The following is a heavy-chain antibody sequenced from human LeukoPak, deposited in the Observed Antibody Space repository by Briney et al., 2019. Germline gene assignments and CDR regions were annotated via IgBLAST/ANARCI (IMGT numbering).Heavy chain of an antibody. CDR1: GFTFSSYS. J-gene: IGHJ4*02. D-gene: IGHD1-26*01. V-gene: IGHV3-21*01. Sequence: GGSLRLSCAASGFTFSSYSMNWVRQAPGKGLEWVSSISSSSSYIYYADSVKGRFTISRDNAKNSLYLQMNSLRAEDTAVYYCARDKASYPYYFDYWGQGTLVTVSS. CDR3: ARDKASYPYYFDY. CDR2: ISSSSSYI.